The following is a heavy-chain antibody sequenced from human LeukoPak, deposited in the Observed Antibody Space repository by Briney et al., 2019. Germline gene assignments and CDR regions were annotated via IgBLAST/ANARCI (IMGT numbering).Heavy chain of an antibody. CDR1: GGTFSSYA. CDR2: IIPIFGTA. Sequence: GASVKVSCKASGGTFSSYAISWVRQAPGQGLEWMGGIIPIFGTANYAQKFQGRVTITTDESTSTAYMELSSLRSEDTAVYYCALKTAAPYCTNGVCYTLHRRSTDNWFDPWAREPWSPSPQ. CDR3: ALKTAAPYCTNGVCYTLHRRSTDNWFDP. V-gene: IGHV1-69*05. D-gene: IGHD2-8*01. J-gene: IGHJ5*02.